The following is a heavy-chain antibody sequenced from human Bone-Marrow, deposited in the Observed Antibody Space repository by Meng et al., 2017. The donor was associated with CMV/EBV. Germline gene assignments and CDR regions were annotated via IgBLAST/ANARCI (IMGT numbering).Heavy chain of an antibody. CDR2: ISAYNGNT. CDR3: ASTPIGYCSRTSCSYYYYYDGMDV. J-gene: IGHJ6*02. Sequence: ASVKVSCKASGYTLTSYGISWVRQAPGQGLEWMGWISAYNGNTNYAQKLQGRVTMTTDTSTSAAYMELGRLRTDDTDVYYCASTPIGYCSRTSCSYYYYYDGMDVWGQGTTVTVSS. CDR1: GYTLTSYG. D-gene: IGHD2-2*01. V-gene: IGHV1-18*01.